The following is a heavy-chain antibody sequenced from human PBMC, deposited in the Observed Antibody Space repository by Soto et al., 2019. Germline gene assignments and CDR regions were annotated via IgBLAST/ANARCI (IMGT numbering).Heavy chain of an antibody. CDR3: AKVPTLRRSYRYEGPDY. Sequence: GGSLRLSCAASGFTFSSYAMSWVRQAPGKGLEWVSAISGSGGSTYYADSVKGRFTISRDNSKNTLYLQMNSLRAEDTAVYYCAKVPTLRRSYRYEGPDYWGQGTLVTVSS. CDR1: GFTFSSYA. CDR2: ISGSGGST. J-gene: IGHJ4*02. D-gene: IGHD3-16*02. V-gene: IGHV3-23*01.